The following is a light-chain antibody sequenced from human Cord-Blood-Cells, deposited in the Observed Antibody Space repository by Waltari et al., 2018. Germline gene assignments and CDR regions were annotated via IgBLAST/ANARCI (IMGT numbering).Light chain of an antibody. Sequence: IVLTQSPGTLSLSPGERATLSCRASQSVSSSYLAWYQQTPGQAPRLLIYGASSRATGIPDRFSGSRSGTDFTLTISRMEPEDFAVYYCQQYGSSPPYTFGQGTKLEIK. V-gene: IGKV3-20*01. CDR2: GAS. J-gene: IGKJ2*01. CDR3: QQYGSSPPYT. CDR1: QSVSSSY.